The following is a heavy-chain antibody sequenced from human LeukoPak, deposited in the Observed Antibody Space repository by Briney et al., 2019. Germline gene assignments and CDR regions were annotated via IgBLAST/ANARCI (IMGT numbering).Heavy chain of an antibody. V-gene: IGHV1-18*01. CDR2: ISAYNGNT. J-gene: IGHJ4*02. CDR1: GYTFTSYG. Sequence: ASVKVSCEASGYTFTSYGISWVRQAPGQGLEWMGWISAYNGNTNYAQKLQGRVTVTTDTSTSTAYMELRSLRSDDTAVYYCARGKLYYDSSGYYNWGQGTLVTVSS. CDR3: ARGKLYYDSSGYYN. D-gene: IGHD3-22*01.